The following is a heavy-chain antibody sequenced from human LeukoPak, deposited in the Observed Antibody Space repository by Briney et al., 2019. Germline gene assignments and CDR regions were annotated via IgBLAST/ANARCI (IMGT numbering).Heavy chain of an antibody. J-gene: IGHJ4*02. Sequence: PGGPLRLSCAAPGFTFSNYWMSWVRQAPGKGLEWVANIKQDGSEKYYVDSVKGRFTISRDNAKNSLYLQMNSLRAEDTAVYYCAKSGLELDYWGQGTLVTVSS. CDR3: AKSGLELDY. CDR2: IKQDGSEK. CDR1: GFTFSNYW. D-gene: IGHD1-1*01. V-gene: IGHV3-7*02.